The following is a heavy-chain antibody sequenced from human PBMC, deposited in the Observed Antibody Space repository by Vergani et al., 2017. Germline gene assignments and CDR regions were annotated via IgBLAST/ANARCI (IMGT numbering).Heavy chain of an antibody. CDR3: AADRSQGYIGNERAFDI. D-gene: IGHD1-20*01. J-gene: IGHJ3*02. CDR1: GFTFTSSA. Sequence: QMQLVQSGPEVKKPGTSVKVSCKASGFTFTSSAMQWVRQARGQRLEWIGWIVVGSGNTNYAQKFQETVTITRDMSTSTAYMELSSLRSEDTAVYYCAADRSQGYIGNERAFDIWGQGTMVTVSS. CDR2: IVVGSGNT. V-gene: IGHV1-58*02.